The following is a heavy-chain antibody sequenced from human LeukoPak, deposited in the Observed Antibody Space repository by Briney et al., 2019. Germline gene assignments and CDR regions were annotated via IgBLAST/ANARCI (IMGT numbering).Heavy chain of an antibody. CDR1: GFTFSFYM. J-gene: IGHJ5*02. CDR3: ARGGFDSSSLNWFDP. Sequence: KAGGSLRLSCTASGFTFSFYMMNWVRQAPGKGLEWVSSISTSSSHIYYADSLKGRFTVSRDNAKNSLYLQMNSLRAEDTAVYYCARGGFDSSSLNWFDPWGQGTLVTVSS. CDR2: ISTSSSHI. D-gene: IGHD6-6*01. V-gene: IGHV3-21*01.